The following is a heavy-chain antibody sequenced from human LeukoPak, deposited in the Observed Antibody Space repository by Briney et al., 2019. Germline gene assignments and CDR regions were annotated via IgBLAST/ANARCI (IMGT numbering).Heavy chain of an antibody. Sequence: GGSLRLSCAVSGFTFSDYYMTWIRQIPGKGLEWISYISDSSSSTNYADSVKGRFTISRDNSKNTLYLQMNSLRAEDTAVYYCAKDRRIQLWLGFDYWGQGTLVTVSS. V-gene: IGHV3-11*05. D-gene: IGHD5-18*01. CDR2: ISDSSSST. CDR1: GFTFSDYY. CDR3: AKDRRIQLWLGFDY. J-gene: IGHJ4*02.